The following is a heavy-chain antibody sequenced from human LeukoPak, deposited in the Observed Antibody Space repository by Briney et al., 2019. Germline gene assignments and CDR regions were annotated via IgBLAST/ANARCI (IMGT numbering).Heavy chain of an antibody. CDR1: GGTFSSYA. Sequence: SVKVSCKASGGTFSSYAISWVRQAPGQGLEWMGGIIPIFGTANYAQKFQGRVTITADESTSTAYMELSSLRSEDTAVYHCASVVTGERNSYFDYWGQGTLVTVSS. J-gene: IGHJ4*02. CDR3: ASVVTGERNSYFDY. V-gene: IGHV1-69*01. D-gene: IGHD7-27*01. CDR2: IIPIFGTA.